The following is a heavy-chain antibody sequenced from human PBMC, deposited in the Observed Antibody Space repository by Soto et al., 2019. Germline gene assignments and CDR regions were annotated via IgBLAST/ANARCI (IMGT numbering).Heavy chain of an antibody. Sequence: QVQLVESGGGVVQPGRSLRLSCAASGFTFSSYGMHWVRQAPGKGLEWVAVISYDGSNKYYADSVKGRFTISRDNSKNTLYLQINGLRAEDTAVYYCAKDLDGSAIPSSILDYWGQGTLVTVAS. CDR2: ISYDGSNK. D-gene: IGHD3-10*01. J-gene: IGHJ4*02. V-gene: IGHV3-30*18. CDR3: AKDLDGSAIPSSILDY. CDR1: GFTFSSYG.